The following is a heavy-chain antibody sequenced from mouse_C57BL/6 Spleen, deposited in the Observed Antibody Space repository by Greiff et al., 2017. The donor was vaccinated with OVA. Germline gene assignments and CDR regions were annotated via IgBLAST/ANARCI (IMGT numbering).Heavy chain of an antibody. Sequence: EVKLVESGPGLVKPSQSLSLTCSVTGYSITSGYYWNWIRQFPGNKLEWMGYISYDGSNNYNPSLKNRISITRDTSKNQFFLKLNSVTTEDTATYYCARDDGFWFAYWGQGTLVTVSA. CDR2: ISYDGSN. V-gene: IGHV3-6*01. CDR3: ARDDGFWFAY. CDR1: GYSITSGYY. D-gene: IGHD2-3*01. J-gene: IGHJ3*01.